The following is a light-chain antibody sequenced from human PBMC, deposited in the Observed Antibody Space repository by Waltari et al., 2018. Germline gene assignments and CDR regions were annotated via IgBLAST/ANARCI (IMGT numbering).Light chain of an antibody. CDR2: SAS. J-gene: IGKJ5*01. CDR1: QSVSNS. Sequence: EIVMTQSPPTLSVSPGERVTLSGRASQSVSNSLAWYQPRPGRAPRLLIHSASTRAPGIPARFSGSGSETEFTLTISNLQSEDFALYYCQQYNNWPPITFGQGTRLEIK. V-gene: IGKV3D-15*01. CDR3: QQYNNWPPIT.